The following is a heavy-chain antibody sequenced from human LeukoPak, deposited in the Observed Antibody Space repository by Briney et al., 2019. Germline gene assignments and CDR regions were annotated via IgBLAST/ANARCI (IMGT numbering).Heavy chain of an antibody. V-gene: IGHV3-48*03. J-gene: IGHJ6*02. CDR2: ISSSGSTI. Sequence: PGGSLRLSCAASGFTFSSYEMNWVRQAPGKGLEWVSYISSSGSTIYYADSVKGRFTISRDNAKNSLYLQMNSLRAEDTAVYYCARERNIVVVPAAMELLLLNYYGMDVWGQGTMVTVSS. D-gene: IGHD2-2*01. CDR1: GFTFSSYE. CDR3: ARERNIVVVPAAMELLLLNYYGMDV.